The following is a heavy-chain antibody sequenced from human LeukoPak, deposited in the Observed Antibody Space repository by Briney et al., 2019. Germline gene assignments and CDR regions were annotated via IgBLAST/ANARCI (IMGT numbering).Heavy chain of an antibody. J-gene: IGHJ4*02. CDR1: GFTFSSCA. V-gene: IGHV3-23*01. Sequence: GGSLRLSCAASGFTFSSCAMSWVRQAPGKGLEWVSAISGSGGSTYYADSVKGRFTISRDNSKNTLYLQMNSLRAEDTAVYYCANRQSFFTNRVLHFDYWGQGTLVTVSS. CDR3: ANRQSFFTNRVLHFDY. CDR2: ISGSGGST. D-gene: IGHD1-1*01.